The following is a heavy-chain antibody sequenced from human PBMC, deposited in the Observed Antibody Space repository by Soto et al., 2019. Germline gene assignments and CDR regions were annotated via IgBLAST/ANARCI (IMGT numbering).Heavy chain of an antibody. Sequence: SETLSLTCTVSGGSISSGDYYWSWIRQPPGKGLEWIGYIYYSGSTYYNPSLKSRVTISVDTSKNQFSLKLSSVTAADTAVYYCARDGSGHSNWFDPWGQGTLVTVSS. J-gene: IGHJ5*02. CDR3: ARDGSGHSNWFDP. CDR1: GGSISSGDYY. V-gene: IGHV4-30-4*01. CDR2: IYYSGST. D-gene: IGHD2-15*01.